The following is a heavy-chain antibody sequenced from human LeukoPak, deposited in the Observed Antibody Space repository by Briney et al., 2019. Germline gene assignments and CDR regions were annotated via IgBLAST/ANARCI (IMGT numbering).Heavy chain of an antibody. CDR2: IYYSGST. V-gene: IGHV4-59*08. CDR3: ARHGAHYYDSSLTY. D-gene: IGHD3-22*01. J-gene: IGHJ4*02. CDR1: GGSISSYY. Sequence: TPSETLSLTCTVSGGSISSYYWSWIRQPPGKGLEWIGYIYYSGSTNYNPSLKSRVTISVDTPKNQFSLKLSSVTAADTAVYYCARHGAHYYDSSLTYWGQGTLVTVSS.